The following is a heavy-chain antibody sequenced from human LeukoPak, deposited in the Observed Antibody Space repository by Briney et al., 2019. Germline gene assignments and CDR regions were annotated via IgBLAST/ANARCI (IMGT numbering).Heavy chain of an antibody. J-gene: IGHJ4*02. Sequence: GGSLRLSCAASGFTFSGSAMHWVRQASGKGLEWVGRIRSKANSYATAYAASVKGRFTISRDDSKNTAYLQMNGLKTEDTAVYYCTSPVIAAANFDYWGQGTLVTVSS. CDR3: TSPVIAAANFDY. CDR1: GFTFSGSA. D-gene: IGHD6-13*01. CDR2: IRSKANSYAT. V-gene: IGHV3-73*01.